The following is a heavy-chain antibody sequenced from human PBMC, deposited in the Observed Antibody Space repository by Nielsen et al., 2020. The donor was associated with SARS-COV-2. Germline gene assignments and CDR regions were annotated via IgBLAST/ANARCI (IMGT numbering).Heavy chain of an antibody. D-gene: IGHD5-18*01. Sequence: SETLSLTCTVSGGSISSSSYYWGWIRQPPGKGLEWIGSIYYSGSTYYNPSLKSRVTISVDTSKNQFSLKLSSVTAADTAVYYCARLRVDTAMVHFDYWGQGTLVTVSS. CDR1: GGSISSSSYY. J-gene: IGHJ4*02. CDR2: IYYSGST. V-gene: IGHV4-39*01. CDR3: ARLRVDTAMVHFDY.